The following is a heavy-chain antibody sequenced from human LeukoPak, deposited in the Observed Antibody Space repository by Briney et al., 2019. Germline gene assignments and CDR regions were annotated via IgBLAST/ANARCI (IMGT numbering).Heavy chain of an antibody. J-gene: IGHJ4*02. V-gene: IGHV3-74*01. Sequence: GGSLRLSCAASGFTVSSNYMSWVRQAPGKGLVWVSRINSDGSSTSYADSVKGRFTISRDNAKNTLYVQMNSLRAEDTAVYYFCDQEMGVWPYFDSWGQGTLVTVSS. D-gene: IGHD3-16*01. CDR3: CDQEMGVWPYFDS. CDR2: INSDGSST. CDR1: GFTVSSNY.